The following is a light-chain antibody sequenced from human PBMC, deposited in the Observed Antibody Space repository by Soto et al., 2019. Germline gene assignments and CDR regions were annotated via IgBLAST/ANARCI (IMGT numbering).Light chain of an antibody. V-gene: IGLV2-23*01. CDR2: EGN. CDR1: SSDVESYKL. Sequence: QSVLTQPASVSESPGQSITISCTGTSSDVESYKLVSWYQQHPDKAPKLIIYEGNKRPSGVSNRFSGSKSGNTASLTISGLQAEDDADYYCCSYAGRTTFYVFGTGTKVTVL. CDR3: CSYAGRTTFYV. J-gene: IGLJ1*01.